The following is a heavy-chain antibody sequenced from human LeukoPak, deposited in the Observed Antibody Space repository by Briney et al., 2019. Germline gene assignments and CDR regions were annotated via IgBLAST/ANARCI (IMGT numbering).Heavy chain of an antibody. D-gene: IGHD3-22*01. Sequence: GGSLRLSCAVSGFTFSSYAMSWVRQAPGKGLEWFLAISGSGGSTYYADSVKGRFTISRDNSKNTLYLQINSLRAEDTAVYYCARGGSGYYFDAFDIWGQGTMVTVSS. V-gene: IGHV3-23*01. CDR1: GFTFSSYA. CDR2: ISGSGGST. CDR3: ARGGSGYYFDAFDI. J-gene: IGHJ3*02.